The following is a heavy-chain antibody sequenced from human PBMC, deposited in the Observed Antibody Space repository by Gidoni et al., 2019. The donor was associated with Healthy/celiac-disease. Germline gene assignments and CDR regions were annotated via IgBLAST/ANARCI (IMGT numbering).Heavy chain of an antibody. D-gene: IGHD5-18*01. Sequence: VQLLEYGGGLVQPGGSLRHSCAASGFTFSTYAMSWVPQAPGKGLEWVSAIRGRGGSTYYADSVKVRFTISRDNSKNTLYLQMNSLRAEDTAVYYCAKGIRGYSYGFGNGMDVWGQGTTVTVSS. V-gene: IGHV3-23*01. CDR3: AKGIRGYSYGFGNGMDV. CDR1: GFTFSTYA. CDR2: IRGRGGST. J-gene: IGHJ6*02.